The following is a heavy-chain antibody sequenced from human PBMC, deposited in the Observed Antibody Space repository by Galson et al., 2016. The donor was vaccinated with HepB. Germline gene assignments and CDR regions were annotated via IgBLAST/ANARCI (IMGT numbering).Heavy chain of an antibody. D-gene: IGHD6-13*01. CDR2: INADGSEK. J-gene: IGHJ4*02. CDR1: GLTLRNYC. Sequence: SLRLSCAASGLTLRNYCMSWVRQAPGKGLEWVANINADGSEKYYVDSVRGRFTISRDNAENSVSLQMNSLRAEDTAVYYCARARRHSTPDPHHFDYWGQGSLVTVSS. V-gene: IGHV3-7*01. CDR3: ARARRHSTPDPHHFDY.